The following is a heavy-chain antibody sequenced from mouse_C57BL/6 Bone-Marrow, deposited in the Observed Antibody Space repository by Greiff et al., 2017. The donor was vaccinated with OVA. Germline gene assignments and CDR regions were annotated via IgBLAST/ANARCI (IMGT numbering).Heavy chain of an antibody. J-gene: IGHJ4*01. CDR3: ARSTDGYYVYYYAMDY. V-gene: IGHV1-53*01. CDR2: INPSNGGT. CDR1: GYTFTSYW. Sequence: VQLQQSGTELVKPGASGYTFTSYWMHWVKQRPGQGLEWIGNINPSNGGTNYNEKFKSKATLTVDKSSSTAYMQLSSLTSEDSAVYYCARSTDGYYVYYYAMDYWGQGTSVTVSS. D-gene: IGHD2-3*01.